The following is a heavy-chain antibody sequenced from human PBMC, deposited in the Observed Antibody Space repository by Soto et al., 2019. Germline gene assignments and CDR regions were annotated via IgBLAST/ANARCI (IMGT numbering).Heavy chain of an antibody. J-gene: IGHJ4*02. CDR3: AKDRMGAGVRGYFDY. V-gene: IGHV3-30*18. Sequence: QVQLVESEGGGVQPGKSLRLSCAGSGFTFSSYGMDWVRQAPGKGLEWVAVISYDGSNKYYADSVKGRFTISRDNSKNTLYLQMSSLRADDTAVYYCAKDRMGAGVRGYFDYWGQGTLVTVSS. D-gene: IGHD3-10*01. CDR2: ISYDGSNK. CDR1: GFTFSSYG.